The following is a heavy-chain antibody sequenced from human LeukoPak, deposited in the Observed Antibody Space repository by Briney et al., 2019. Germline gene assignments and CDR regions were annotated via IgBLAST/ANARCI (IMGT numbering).Heavy chain of an antibody. CDR1: GGSFSGYY. V-gene: IGHV4-34*01. J-gene: IGHJ5*02. CDR2: INHSGST. CDR3: ARGGGHYDLWSGQGWFDP. D-gene: IGHD3-3*01. Sequence: NPSETLSLTCAVYGGSFSGYYWSWIRQPPGKGLEWIGEINHSGSTNYNPSLKSRVTISVDTSKNQFSLKLSSVTAADTAVYYCARGGGHYDLWSGQGWFDPWGQGTLVTVSS.